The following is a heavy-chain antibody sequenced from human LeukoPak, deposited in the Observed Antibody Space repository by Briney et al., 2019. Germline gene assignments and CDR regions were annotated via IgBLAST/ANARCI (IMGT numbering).Heavy chain of an antibody. CDR3: ARAARIAARGWFDP. CDR1: GYTFTSYD. V-gene: IGHV1-8*03. J-gene: IGHJ5*02. D-gene: IGHD6-6*01. Sequence: ASVKVSCKASGYTFTSYDINWVRPATGQGLEWMGWMNPNSGNTGYAQKFQGRVTITRNTSISTAYMELSSLRSEDTAVYYCARAARIAARGWFDPWGQGTLVTVSS. CDR2: MNPNSGNT.